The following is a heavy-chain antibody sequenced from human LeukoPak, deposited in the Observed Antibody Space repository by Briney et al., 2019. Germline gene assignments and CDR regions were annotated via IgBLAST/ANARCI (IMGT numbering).Heavy chain of an antibody. CDR1: GFTFSNYW. V-gene: IGHV3-74*03. J-gene: IGHJ4*02. Sequence: PGGSLRLSCAASGFTFSNYWMHWVRQVPGKGLVWISPINSDGSGTKYADSVKGRFTISRDNAKNTLYLQMNSLSAEDTAVYYCARGGYTSSWYTDYWGQGTLVTVSS. D-gene: IGHD6-13*01. CDR3: ARGGYTSSWYTDY. CDR2: INSDGSGT.